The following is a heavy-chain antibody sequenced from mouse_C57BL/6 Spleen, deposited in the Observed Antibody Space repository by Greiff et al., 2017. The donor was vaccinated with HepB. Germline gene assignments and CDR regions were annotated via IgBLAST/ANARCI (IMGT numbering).Heavy chain of an antibody. CDR3: TREDWYFDV. CDR1: GYTFTDYE. V-gene: IGHV1-15*01. Sequence: QVQLKESGAELVRPGASVTLSCKASGYTFTDYEMHWVKQTPVHGLEWIGAIDPETGGTAYNQKFKGKAILTADKSSSPAYMELRSLTSEDSAVYYCTREDWYFDVWGTGTTVTVSS. J-gene: IGHJ1*03. CDR2: IDPETGGT.